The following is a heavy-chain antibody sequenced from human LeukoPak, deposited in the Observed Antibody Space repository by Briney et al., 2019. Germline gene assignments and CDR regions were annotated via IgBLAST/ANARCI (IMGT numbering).Heavy chain of an antibody. D-gene: IGHD3-10*01. V-gene: IGHV4-61*02. CDR1: GGSISSGSYY. J-gene: IGHJ5*02. Sequence: SETLSLTCTVSGGSISSGSYYWSWIRQPPGKGLEWIGRIYTSGSTNYNPSLKSRVTISVDTSKNQFSLKLSSVTAADTAVYYCAREKLWFGELRNNWFDPWGQGTLVTVSS. CDR3: AREKLWFGELRNNWFDP. CDR2: IYTSGST.